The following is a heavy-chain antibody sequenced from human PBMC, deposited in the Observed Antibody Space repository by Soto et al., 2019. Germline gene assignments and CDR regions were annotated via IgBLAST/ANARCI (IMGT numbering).Heavy chain of an antibody. V-gene: IGHV1-69*13. D-gene: IGHD6-13*01. Sequence: SVKVSCKASGGTFSSYAISWVRQAPGQGLEWMGGIIPIFGTANYAQKFQGRVTITADESTSTAYMELSSLRSEDTAVYYCARWQHLVTQWFDHWGQGTLVTVSS. J-gene: IGHJ5*02. CDR1: GGTFSSYA. CDR3: ARWQHLVTQWFDH. CDR2: IIPIFGTA.